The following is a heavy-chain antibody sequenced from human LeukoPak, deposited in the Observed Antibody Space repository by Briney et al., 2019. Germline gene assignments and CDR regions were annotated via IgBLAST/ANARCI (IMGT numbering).Heavy chain of an antibody. CDR2: INHSGST. V-gene: IGHV4-30-2*01. J-gene: IGHJ4*02. CDR1: GGSISSGVYS. CDR3: ARGGTYYDILTGYYSQTSRLDF. Sequence: TPSETLSLTCAVSGGSISSGVYSWSWIRQPPGKGPEWIGYINHSGSTNYNPSLKSRVTISVDTSKNQFSLKLSSVTAADTAVYYCARGGTYYDILTGYYSQTSRLDFWGQGTLVTVSS. D-gene: IGHD3-9*01.